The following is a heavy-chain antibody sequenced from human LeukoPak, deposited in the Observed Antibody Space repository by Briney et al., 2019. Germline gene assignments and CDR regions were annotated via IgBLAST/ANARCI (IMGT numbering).Heavy chain of an antibody. V-gene: IGHV4-4*07. CDR2: VYPSGRT. J-gene: IGHJ5*02. Sequence: PSETLSLTCTVSGASISTYYSSWIRQPAGKGLEWLGRVYPSGRTSYNLSLENRVTMSVDTSKKQFSLKLRSVTAADTAVYYCASGGRISAANWFDPWGQGTLVSVSS. CDR3: ASGGRISAANWFDP. CDR1: GASISTYY. D-gene: IGHD6-13*01.